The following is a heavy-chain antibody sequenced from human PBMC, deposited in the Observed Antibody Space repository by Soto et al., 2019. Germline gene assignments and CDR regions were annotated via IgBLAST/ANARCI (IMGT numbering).Heavy chain of an antibody. J-gene: IGHJ4*02. D-gene: IGHD2-21*02. V-gene: IGHV1-69*12. CDR2: IIPIFGTA. CDR3: ARAQGDPNYFDY. CDR1: GGTFSSNA. Sequence: QVQLVQSGAELKKPGSSVKASSKASGGTFSSNAISWVRQAPGQGLEWMGGIIPIFGTATYAQKFQGRVTITADESTSTAYMELSSLRSEDTAVYYCARAQGDPNYFDYWGQGTLVTVSS.